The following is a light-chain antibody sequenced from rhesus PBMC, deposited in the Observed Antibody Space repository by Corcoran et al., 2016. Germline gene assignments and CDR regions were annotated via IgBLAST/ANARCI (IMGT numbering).Light chain of an antibody. CDR2: EAS. J-gene: IGKJ2*01. Sequence: DIQMTQSPSSLSASVGDKVTLSCQASQGVTNRVVWYQQKPGKPPNLLSHEASSSQSGVPSRYSGGGVGTSFTIPLTGLQPGDCATNYRLQYDSSPYIFGQGTKVEIK. CDR3: LQYDSSPYI. V-gene: IGKV1-22*01. CDR1: QGVTNR.